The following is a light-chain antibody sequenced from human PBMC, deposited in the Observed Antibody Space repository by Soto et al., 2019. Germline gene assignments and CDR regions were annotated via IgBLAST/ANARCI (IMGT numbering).Light chain of an antibody. Sequence: DIQMTQSPSSLSASVGDRVTITCRASQSISSYLNWYQQKPGKAPKVLIYAASSLESGVPSRFSGSGAETDFTLTISSLQPEDFATYYCQQSYSTLITFGQGTRLEIK. J-gene: IGKJ5*01. CDR2: AAS. CDR3: QQSYSTLIT. CDR1: QSISSY. V-gene: IGKV1-39*01.